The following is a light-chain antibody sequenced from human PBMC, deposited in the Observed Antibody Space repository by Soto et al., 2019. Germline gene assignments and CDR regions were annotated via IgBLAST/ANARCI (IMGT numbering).Light chain of an antibody. CDR3: HQYNSWPRT. CDR2: GAS. CDR1: QSVSSD. Sequence: EKLMTQSPVTLSVSPGERATLSCRASQSVSSDLAWYQQKPGQAPRLLIYGASTRATGIPDRFSGSGSGTEFTLTISRLQSEDFAVYYCHQYNSWPRTFGQGTKVEI. V-gene: IGKV3-15*01. J-gene: IGKJ1*01.